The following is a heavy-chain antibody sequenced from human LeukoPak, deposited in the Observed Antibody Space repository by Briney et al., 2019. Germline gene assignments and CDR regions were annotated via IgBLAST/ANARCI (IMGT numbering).Heavy chain of an antibody. CDR2: INPIGSTT. Sequence: PGGSLRLSCAASGFTFSDYEMIWVRQAPGKGLEWIAYINPIGSTTYYADSMKDRSTISRDNARSSLYLQMHSLRAEDTALYCCAKSGAASDWGQGTLVTVSS. CDR3: AKSGAASD. D-gene: IGHD6-13*01. V-gene: IGHV3-48*03. CDR1: GFTFSDYE. J-gene: IGHJ4*02.